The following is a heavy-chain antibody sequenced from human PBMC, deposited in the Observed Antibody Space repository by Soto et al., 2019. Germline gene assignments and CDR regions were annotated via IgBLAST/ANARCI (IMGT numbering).Heavy chain of an antibody. CDR3: ARGGMVIIPTATAFDY. J-gene: IGHJ4*02. CDR1: GGSISTYY. CDR2: IYASGST. V-gene: IGHV4-4*07. Sequence: SETLSLTCTVSGGSISTYYWSWIRQPAGKGLEWIGRIYASGSTNYSPSLKSRVTMSVATSKNQFSLKLSLVTAADTAVYYCARGGMVIIPTATAFDYWGQGTLVTVSS. D-gene: IGHD2-2*01.